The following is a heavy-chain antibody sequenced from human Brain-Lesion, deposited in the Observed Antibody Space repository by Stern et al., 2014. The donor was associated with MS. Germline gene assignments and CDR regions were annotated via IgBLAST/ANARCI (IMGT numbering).Heavy chain of an antibody. CDR3: ARGERWFDS. D-gene: IGHD3-10*01. V-gene: IGHV3-74*02. CDR2: VNNDGRRT. J-gene: IGHJ5*01. CDR1: GSTFTNYW. Sequence: EEQLVDSGGGLVQPGASLRLSWAASGSTFTNYWIHWVRQAPGKGLVWVSRVNNDGRRTSYADSVKGRFTMSRDNAKNTLYLQMNSLRVEDTAIYYCARGERWFDSWGQGTLVTVSS.